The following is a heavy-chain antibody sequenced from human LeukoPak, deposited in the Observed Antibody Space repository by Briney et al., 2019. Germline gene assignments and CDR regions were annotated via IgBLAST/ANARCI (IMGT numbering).Heavy chain of an antibody. CDR1: GFTFSSYG. J-gene: IGHJ4*02. V-gene: IGHV3-15*01. CDR3: TTALAARHATYFDY. CDR2: IKSKTDGGTT. Sequence: PGGSLRLSCAASGFTFSSYGMHWVRQAPGKGLEWVGRIKSKTDGGTTDYAAPVKGRFTISRDDSKNTLYLQMNSLKTEDTAVYYCTTALAARHATYFDYWGQGTLVTVSS. D-gene: IGHD6-6*01.